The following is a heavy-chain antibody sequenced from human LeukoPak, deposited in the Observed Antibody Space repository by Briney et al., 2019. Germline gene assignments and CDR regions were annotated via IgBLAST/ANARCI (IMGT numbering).Heavy chain of an antibody. V-gene: IGHV4-59*08. D-gene: IGHD3-22*01. CDR2: IYYSGTT. J-gene: IGHJ4*02. CDR3: ARLRYYDSSLDY. CDR1: GGSISSYY. Sequence: SETLSLTCTVSGGSISSYYWSWIRQPPGKGLEWLGYIYYSGTTNCNPSLKSRVTISVDTSKNQFSLHLSSVTAAGTAVYYCARLRYYDSSLDYWGQGTLVTVSS.